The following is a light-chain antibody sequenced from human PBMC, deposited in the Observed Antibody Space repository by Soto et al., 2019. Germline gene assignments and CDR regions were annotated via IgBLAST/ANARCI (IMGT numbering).Light chain of an antibody. Sequence: IQLTQSPSSLSASVVDRFTVTCRASQGIGTYLVWYQQKSGKAPTVLIYASSTLQTGVPSRFSGSGSGTDFSLTISSLHPEDVATYYCQQVDSYPRTFGQGTKVDI. CDR3: QQVDSYPRT. CDR2: ASS. CDR1: QGIGTY. J-gene: IGKJ1*01. V-gene: IGKV1-9*01.